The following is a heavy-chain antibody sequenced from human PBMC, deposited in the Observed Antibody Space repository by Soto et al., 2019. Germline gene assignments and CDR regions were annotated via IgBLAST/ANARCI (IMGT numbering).Heavy chain of an antibody. CDR1: GFTFSSYW. CDR2: ISYDGSNK. CDR3: AKDFEDYYGMDV. J-gene: IGHJ6*02. V-gene: IGHV3-30*18. D-gene: IGHD3-9*01. Sequence: GGSLRLSCAASGFTFSSYWMHWVRQAPGKGLEWVAVISYDGSNKYYGDSVKGRFSISRDNSENTLYLQMNSLRAEDTAVYYCAKDFEDYYGMDVWGQGTTVTVS.